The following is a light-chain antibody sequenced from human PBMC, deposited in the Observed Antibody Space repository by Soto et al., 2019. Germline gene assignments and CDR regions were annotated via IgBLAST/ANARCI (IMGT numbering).Light chain of an antibody. J-gene: IGLJ1*01. CDR1: SSDVGSYNL. V-gene: IGLV2-14*02. CDR2: EGS. CDR3: SSYTTSSSYV. Sequence: QSVLTQPASVSGSPGQSITISCTGTSSDVGSYNLVSWYQQHPGKGPKLMIYEGSKRPSGVPNRFSGSKSGNAASLTISGLQAEDEADYYCSSYTTSSSYVFGTGTKVTVL.